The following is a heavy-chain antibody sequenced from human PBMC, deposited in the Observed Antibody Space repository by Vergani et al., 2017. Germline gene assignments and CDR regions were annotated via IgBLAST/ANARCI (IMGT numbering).Heavy chain of an antibody. D-gene: IGHD2-15*01. V-gene: IGHV1-69*01. Sequence: QVHLVQSGAEVKKPGSSVKVSCKASGGTFSSSAISWVRQAPGQGLEWMGGIIPIFGSATYAQRFQGRVTITADESTSTAYMELSSLRSEDTAVYYCARTLGYCSGDSCYSGIPGVDYYYGLDVWGQGTTVTVSS. CDR3: ARTLGYCSGDSCYSGIPGVDYYYGLDV. J-gene: IGHJ6*02. CDR1: GGTFSSSA. CDR2: IIPIFGSA.